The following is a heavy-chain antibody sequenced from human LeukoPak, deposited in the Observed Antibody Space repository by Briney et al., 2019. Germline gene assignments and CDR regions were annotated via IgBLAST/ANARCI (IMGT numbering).Heavy chain of an antibody. D-gene: IGHD5-18*01. CDR2: TYYRSKWRN. CDR3: ARGCGYRFDS. Sequence: SQTPSLTCAISGDSVSSNSATWNWIRQSPSRSLEWMVRTYYRSKWRNDYALSGKSRITVNPDTSKNQFSLHLNSVTPEDTAVYYCARGCGYRFDSWGQGALVTVSS. CDR1: GDSVSSNSAT. J-gene: IGHJ4*02. V-gene: IGHV6-1*01.